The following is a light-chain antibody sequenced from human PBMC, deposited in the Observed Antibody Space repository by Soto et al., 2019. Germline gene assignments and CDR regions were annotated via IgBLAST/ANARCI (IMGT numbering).Light chain of an antibody. CDR2: GAS. J-gene: IGKJ2*03. Sequence: EIVLTQSPGTLSLSPGERATLSCRASQSVSRSLLAWYQQKPGQAPRLLIYGASTRATGIADRFSGSGSGTDFTLTISRLEPEDFAVYYCQQYGTPPPYSFGQGTK. V-gene: IGKV3-20*01. CDR1: QSVSRSL. CDR3: QQYGTPPPYS.